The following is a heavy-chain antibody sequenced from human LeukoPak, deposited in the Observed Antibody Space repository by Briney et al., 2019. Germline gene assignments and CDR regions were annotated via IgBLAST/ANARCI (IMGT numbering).Heavy chain of an antibody. Sequence: GGSLRLSCAASGFIFSNYGMHWVRRLPAKGLEWVALPGYDESNKYYADSVKGRFTISRDNSKNTLYLQMNSLRAEDTAVYYCARDLWCGADCYGTFDIWGQGTMVSVSS. CDR1: GFIFSNYG. V-gene: IGHV3-33*01. CDR2: PGYDESNK. CDR3: ARDLWCGADCYGTFDI. J-gene: IGHJ3*02. D-gene: IGHD2-21*02.